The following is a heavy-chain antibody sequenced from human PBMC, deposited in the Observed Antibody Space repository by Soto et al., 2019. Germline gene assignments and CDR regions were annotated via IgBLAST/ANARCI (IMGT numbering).Heavy chain of an antibody. CDR3: ARSYPEPAAALPYYYYGMDV. Sequence: QVQLVESGGGVVQPGRSLRLSCAASGFTFSSYGMHWVRQAPGKGLEWVAVIWYDGSNKYYADSVKGRFTISRDNSKNTLYLQMNSLRAEDTAVYYCARSYPEPAAALPYYYYGMDVW. V-gene: IGHV3-33*01. CDR2: IWYDGSNK. CDR1: GFTFSSYG. J-gene: IGHJ6*01. D-gene: IGHD6-13*01.